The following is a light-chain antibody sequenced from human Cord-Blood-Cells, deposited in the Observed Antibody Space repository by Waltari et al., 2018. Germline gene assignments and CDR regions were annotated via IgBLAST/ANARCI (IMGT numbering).Light chain of an antibody. Sequence: QTALTQPASVSGSPGQSITISCTGTSSGVGSYNLIVWYQQHPGKAPKLMIYEGSKRPSGVSNRFSGSKSGNTASLTISGLQSEDEADYYCCSYAGSSTVVFGGGTKLTVL. CDR2: EGS. V-gene: IGLV2-23*01. CDR1: SSGVGSYNL. CDR3: CSYAGSSTVV. J-gene: IGLJ2*01.